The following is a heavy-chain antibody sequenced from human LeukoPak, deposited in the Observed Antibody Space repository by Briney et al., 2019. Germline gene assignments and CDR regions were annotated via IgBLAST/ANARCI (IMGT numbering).Heavy chain of an antibody. J-gene: IGHJ4*02. CDR3: ARVDEDGFDY. Sequence: SVKVSCKASGYTFTSYGISWVRQAPGQGLEWMGGIIPIFGTANYAQKFQGRVTITADKSTSTAYMELRSLRSDDTAVYYCARVDEDGFDYWGQGTLVTVSS. CDR2: IIPIFGTA. V-gene: IGHV1-69*06. CDR1: GYTFTSYG.